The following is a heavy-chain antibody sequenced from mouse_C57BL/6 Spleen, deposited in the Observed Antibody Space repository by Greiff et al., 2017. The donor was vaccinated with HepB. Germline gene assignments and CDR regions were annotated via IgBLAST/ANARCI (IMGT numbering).Heavy chain of an antibody. D-gene: IGHD1-1*01. V-gene: IGHV1-50*01. J-gene: IGHJ2*01. Sequence: QVQLQQPGAELVKPGASVKLSCKASGYTFTSYWMQWVKQRPGQGLEWIGEIDPSDSYNNYNQKFKGKATVTVDTSSSTAYMQLSSLTSEDSEVYYCARKEGLITTVGVYWGQGTTLTVSS. CDR2: IDPSDSYN. CDR1: GYTFTSYW. CDR3: ARKEGLITTVGVY.